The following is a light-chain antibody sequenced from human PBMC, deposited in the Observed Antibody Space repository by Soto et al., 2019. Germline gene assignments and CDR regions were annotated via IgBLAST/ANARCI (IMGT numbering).Light chain of an antibody. CDR1: SRDVGGYNY. CDR2: DVR. Sequence: QSALTQPRSVSGSPRQSVTISCTGTSRDVGGYNYVSWYQQHPVKAPKLMLYDVRKRPSGVPDRFSGSKSGNTASLTISGLQAEDEADYYCCSYAGTYTYVFGTGTKLTVL. V-gene: IGLV2-11*01. CDR3: CSYAGTYTYV. J-gene: IGLJ1*01.